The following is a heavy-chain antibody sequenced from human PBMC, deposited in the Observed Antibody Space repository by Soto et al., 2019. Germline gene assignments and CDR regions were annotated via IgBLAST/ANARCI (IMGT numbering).Heavy chain of an antibody. D-gene: IGHD6-19*01. CDR3: ASRSSGWYFDY. CDR1: GFTFSSYA. CDR2: ISGSGGSP. Sequence: EVQLLESGGGLVQPGGSLRLSCAASGFTFSSYAMNWVRQAPGKGLEWVSVISGSGGSPYYADSVKGRFTISRDNSKNTLYLQMNSLRAEDTAVYYCASRSSGWYFDYWGQGTLVTVSS. J-gene: IGHJ4*02. V-gene: IGHV3-23*01.